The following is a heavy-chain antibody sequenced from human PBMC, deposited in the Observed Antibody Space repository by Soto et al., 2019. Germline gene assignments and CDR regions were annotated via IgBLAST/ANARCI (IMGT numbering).Heavy chain of an antibody. CDR2: IYYSGST. CDR1: GGSISSYY. V-gene: IGHV4-39*01. J-gene: IGHJ4*02. CDR3: ARQVGGWAPWYFDY. Sequence: SETLSLTCTVSGGSISSYYWGWIRQPPGKGLDWIGSIYYSGSTYYNPSLRSRVTISVDTSKNQFSLQLSSVTAADTAVYYCARQVGGWAPWYFDYWGQGTLVTVSS. D-gene: IGHD6-19*01.